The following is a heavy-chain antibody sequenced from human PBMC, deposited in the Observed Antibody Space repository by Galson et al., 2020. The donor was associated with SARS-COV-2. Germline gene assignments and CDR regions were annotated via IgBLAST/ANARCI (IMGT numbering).Heavy chain of an antibody. Sequence: EDYAMHWVRQVPGKVLDWISCITLNSYILGYTDSVKRRFTISRDNAKNSLYLEMNSLRGEDTAFYYCARDHDSGSYYWFDYWGQGDLVTVSS. CDR2: ITLNSYIL. CDR3: ARDHDSGSYYWFDY. V-gene: IGHV3-9*01. D-gene: IGHD3-10*01. J-gene: IGHJ4*02. CDR1: EDYA.